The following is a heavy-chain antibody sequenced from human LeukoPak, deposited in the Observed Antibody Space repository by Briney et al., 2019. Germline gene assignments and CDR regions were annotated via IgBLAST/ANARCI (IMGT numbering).Heavy chain of an antibody. J-gene: IGHJ6*04. CDR3: ARDHIVVASYYFYYYGMDV. CDR2: IYHSGST. CDR1: GYSISSGYY. V-gene: IGHV4-38-2*02. D-gene: IGHD2-15*01. Sequence: SETLSLTCAVSGYSISSGYYWGWIRQPPGKGLEWIGSIYHSGSTYYNPSLKSRVTISVDTSKNQFSLKLSSVTAADTAVYYCARDHIVVASYYFYYYGMDVWGKGTTVTVSS.